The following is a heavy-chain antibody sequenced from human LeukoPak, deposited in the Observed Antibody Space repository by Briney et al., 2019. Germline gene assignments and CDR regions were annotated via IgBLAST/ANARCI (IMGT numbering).Heavy chain of an antibody. CDR2: IRYDGSNK. CDR1: GFTFSSYG. D-gene: IGHD6-13*01. Sequence: PGGSLRLSCAASGFTFSSYGMHWVRQAPGKGLEWVAFIRYDGSNKYYADSVKGRFTISRDNSKNTLYLQMNSLRAEDTAVYYRAKDRSSSWPSNWVDPWGQGTLVTVSS. V-gene: IGHV3-30*02. J-gene: IGHJ5*02. CDR3: AKDRSSSWPSNWVDP.